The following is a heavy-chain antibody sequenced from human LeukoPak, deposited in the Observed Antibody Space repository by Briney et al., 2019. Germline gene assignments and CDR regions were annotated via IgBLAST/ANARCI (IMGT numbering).Heavy chain of an antibody. CDR3: ARWYYTGSGYYYDF. CDR2: IYYSGST. D-gene: IGHD3-22*01. Sequence: SETLSLTCTVSGGSISSSPYYWGWIRQPPGKGLEWIGSIYYSGSTYYNPSLRSRVTISVDKSKNQFSLKLSSVTAADTAFYYCARWYYTGSGYYYDFWGQGTLVTVSS. J-gene: IGHJ4*02. V-gene: IGHV4-39*07. CDR1: GGSISSSPYY.